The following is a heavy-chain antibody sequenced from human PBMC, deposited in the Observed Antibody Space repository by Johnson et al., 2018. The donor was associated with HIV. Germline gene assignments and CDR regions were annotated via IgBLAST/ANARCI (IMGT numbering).Heavy chain of an antibody. CDR2: IRYDGSNK. D-gene: IGHD3-10*01. CDR1: GFTFSRCG. Sequence: QVQLVESGGGVVQPGRSLRLSCAASGFTFSRCGMHWVRQAPGKGLEWVAFIRYDGSNKYYADSVKGRFTISRDNSKNTLYLQMNSLRAEDTAVYYCAKGEPYYYDIWGQGTMVTVSS. CDR3: AKGEPYYYDI. J-gene: IGHJ3*02. V-gene: IGHV3-30*02.